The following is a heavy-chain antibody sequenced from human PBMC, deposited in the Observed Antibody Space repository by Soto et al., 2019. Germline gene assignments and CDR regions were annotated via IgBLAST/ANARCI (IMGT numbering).Heavy chain of an antibody. Sequence: QVQLVQSGAEVKKPGASVKVSCKASGYTFTSYDINWVRQATGQGLEWMGWMNPNSGNTGYAQKFQGRVTMTRNTTISTAYMELSSLRSEDTAVYYRARNSGQQQWLVRVYYYGMDVWGQGTTVTVSS. D-gene: IGHD6-19*01. CDR2: MNPNSGNT. J-gene: IGHJ6*02. CDR1: GYTFTSYD. CDR3: ARNSGQQQWLVRVYYYGMDV. V-gene: IGHV1-8*01.